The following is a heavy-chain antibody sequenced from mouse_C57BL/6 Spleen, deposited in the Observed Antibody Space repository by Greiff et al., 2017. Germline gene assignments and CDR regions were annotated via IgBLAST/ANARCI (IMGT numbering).Heavy chain of an antibody. CDR2: IDPEDGDT. J-gene: IGHJ4*01. CDR3: TTKDMKAIRDYYGSSYEAMDY. CDR1: GFNIKDYY. Sequence: VQLQQSGAELVRPGASVKLSCTASGFNIKDYYMHWVKQRPEQGLEWIGRIDPEDGDTEYAPKFQGKATMTADTSSNTAYLQLSSLTSKDTAVYYCTTKDMKAIRDYYGSSYEAMDYWGQGTSVTVSS. V-gene: IGHV14-1*01. D-gene: IGHD1-1*01.